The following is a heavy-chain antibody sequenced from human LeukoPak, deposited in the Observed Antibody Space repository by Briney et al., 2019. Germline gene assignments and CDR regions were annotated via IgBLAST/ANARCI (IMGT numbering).Heavy chain of an antibody. D-gene: IGHD1-26*01. J-gene: IGHJ6*02. Sequence: ASVKVSCKASGYTFTSYAMNWVRQAPGQGLEWMGWINTNTGNPTYAQGFTGRFVFSLDTSVSTAYLQISSLKAEDTAVYYCARSHSGSYWDYYYGMDVWGQGTTVTVSS. CDR3: ARSHSGSYWDYYYGMDV. CDR2: INTNTGNP. CDR1: GYTFTSYA. V-gene: IGHV7-4-1*02.